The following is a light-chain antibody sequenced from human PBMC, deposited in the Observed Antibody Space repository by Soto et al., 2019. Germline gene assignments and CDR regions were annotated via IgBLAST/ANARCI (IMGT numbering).Light chain of an antibody. Sequence: EIVITQSPATLSVSPFEIATLSFRASQNVSTNLAWYQQKPGQAPRLLIYGASTRATGIPVRFSGSGSGTEFTLTVSRLQSEDFAIYSCKKYNEWHPWKFGQGNXVEIK. V-gene: IGKV3-15*01. CDR1: QNVSTN. J-gene: IGKJ1*01. CDR3: KKYNEWHPWK. CDR2: GAS.